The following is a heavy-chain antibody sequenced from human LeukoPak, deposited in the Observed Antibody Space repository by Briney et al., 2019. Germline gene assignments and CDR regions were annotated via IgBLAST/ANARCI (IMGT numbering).Heavy chain of an antibody. CDR2: LKYYGSEK. Sequence: PGGSLRLSCAASGFTFSSYWMSWARRPRGRGLEGGANLKYYGSEKYSVDSVKGRFTISRDNAKNSLYLQMNSLRAEDTAVYYCARDIEAAGLFLDYWGQGTLVTVSS. D-gene: IGHD6-13*01. J-gene: IGHJ4*02. CDR1: GFTFSSYW. V-gene: IGHV3-7*01. CDR3: ARDIEAAGLFLDY.